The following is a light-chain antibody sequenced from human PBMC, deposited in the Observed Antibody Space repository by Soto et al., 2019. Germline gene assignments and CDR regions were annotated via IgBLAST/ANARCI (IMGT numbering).Light chain of an antibody. CDR2: GAS. J-gene: IGKJ1*01. Sequence: EIVMSQSPATLSVSPGERATLSCRASQSVGNNVAWYQQKPGQAPRLLIHGASTRATGIPSRFSGSGSGTEFTLTISSLQPDDFATYYCHQYYSFPRTFGQGTKVDIK. CDR1: QSVGNN. V-gene: IGKV3-15*01. CDR3: HQYYSFPRT.